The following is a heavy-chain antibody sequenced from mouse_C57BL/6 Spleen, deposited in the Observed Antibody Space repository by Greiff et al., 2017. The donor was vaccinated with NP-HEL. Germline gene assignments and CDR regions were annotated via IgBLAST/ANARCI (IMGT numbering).Heavy chain of an antibody. CDR2: ISYDGSN. Sequence: EVQLKESGPGLVKPSQSLSLTCSVTGYSITSGYYWNWIRQFPGNKLEWMGYISYDGSNNYNPSLKNRISITRDTSKNQFFLKLNSVTTEDTATYYCARGSHYYGSSPYWYFDVWGTGTTVTVSS. J-gene: IGHJ1*03. D-gene: IGHD1-1*01. V-gene: IGHV3-6*01. CDR1: GYSITSGYY. CDR3: ARGSHYYGSSPYWYFDV.